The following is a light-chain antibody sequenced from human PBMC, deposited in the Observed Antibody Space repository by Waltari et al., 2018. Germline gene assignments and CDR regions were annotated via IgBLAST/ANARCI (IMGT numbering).Light chain of an antibody. J-gene: IGKJ1*01. V-gene: IGKV3-15*01. CDR1: QSVSSD. Sequence: EIVMTQSPATLPVSPGERATLSCRASQSVSSDLAWYQQTSGQAPRLLIYAASNRATGIPARFQGSGSGTEFTLTISSLQSGDSAVYYCQQYNNWPLTFGQGTKVEIK. CDR2: AAS. CDR3: QQYNNWPLT.